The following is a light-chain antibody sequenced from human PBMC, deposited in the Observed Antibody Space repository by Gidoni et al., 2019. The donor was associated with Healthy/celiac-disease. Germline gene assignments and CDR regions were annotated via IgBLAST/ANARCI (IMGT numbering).Light chain of an antibody. V-gene: IGKV4-1*01. CDR3: QQYYSTSYT. CDR2: WAS. J-gene: IGKJ2*01. CDR1: QSVLYSSNNKNY. Sequence: DIVMTQSPDSLAVSLGERSTINCKSSQSVLYSSNNKNYFAWYQQKPGQPPKLLIYWASTRESGVPDRFSGSGSGTDFTLTISRLQAEDVAVYYCQQYYSTSYTFGQGTKLEIK.